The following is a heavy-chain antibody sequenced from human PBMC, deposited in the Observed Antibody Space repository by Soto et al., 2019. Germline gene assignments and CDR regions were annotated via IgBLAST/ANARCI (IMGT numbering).Heavy chain of an antibody. D-gene: IGHD3-22*01. CDR3: ARDLHYYDSGGYYGY. CDR1: GFTCRDAW. J-gene: IGHJ4*02. V-gene: IGHV3-21*01. CDR2: ISSSSSYI. Sequence: GGSLRLSCSASGFTCRDAWINWFRQSPGKGLKNVSSISSSSSYIYYADSVKGRFTISRDNAKNSLYLQMNSLRAEDTAVYYCARDLHYYDSGGYYGYWGQGP.